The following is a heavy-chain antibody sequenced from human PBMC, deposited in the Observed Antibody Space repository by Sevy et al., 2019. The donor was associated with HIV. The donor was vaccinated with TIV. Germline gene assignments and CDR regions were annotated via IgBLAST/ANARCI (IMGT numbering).Heavy chain of an antibody. CDR3: ARDLGGPYSGYYPPSFDY. CDR1: GFTFSSYS. CDR2: ISSSSSTI. D-gene: IGHD3-22*01. Sequence: CGYLRLSCAASGFTFSSYSMNWVRQAPGKGLEWVSYISSSSSTIYYADSVKGRFTISRDNAKNSLYLQMNSLRDEDTAVYYCARDLGGPYSGYYPPSFDYWGQGTLVTVSS. J-gene: IGHJ4*02. V-gene: IGHV3-48*02.